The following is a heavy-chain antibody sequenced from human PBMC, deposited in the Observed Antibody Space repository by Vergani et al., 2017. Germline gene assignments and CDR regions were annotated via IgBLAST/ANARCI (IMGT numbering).Heavy chain of an antibody. D-gene: IGHD3-9*01. CDR1: GYTFSNYY. V-gene: IGHV1-46*03. J-gene: IGHJ4*02. CDR3: ARWDYGILTGYRY. CDR2: INPSGGHT. Sequence: QVQLVQSGAEVKKPGASVKVSCKASGYTFSNYYMHWVRQAPGQGLEWMGIINPSGGHTNYAQKFQGRVTMTRDTSTSTVYMELSSLRSEDTAIYYCARWDYGILTGYRYWGQGTLVTVSA.